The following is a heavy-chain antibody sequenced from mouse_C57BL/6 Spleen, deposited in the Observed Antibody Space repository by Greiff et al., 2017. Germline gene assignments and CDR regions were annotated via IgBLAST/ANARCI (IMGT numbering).Heavy chain of an antibody. CDR1: GFTFSDYG. J-gene: IGHJ4*01. CDR2: ISSGSSSI. CDR3: AREGAVYAMDY. Sequence: DVHPVESGGGLVKPGGSLKLSRAASGFTFSDYGMHWVRQAPEKGLEWVAYISSGSSSIYYADTVKGRFTGTGDNAKNTLFLQRTSLRSEDTAVYYCAREGAVYAMDYWGQGTSVTVSS. V-gene: IGHV5-17*01. D-gene: IGHD3-3*01.